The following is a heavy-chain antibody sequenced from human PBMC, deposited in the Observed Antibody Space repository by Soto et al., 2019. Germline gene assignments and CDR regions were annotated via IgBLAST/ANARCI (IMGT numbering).Heavy chain of an antibody. J-gene: IGHJ5*02. CDR1: GVSIGSHF. V-gene: IGHV4-59*11. CDR2: IYHTVNT. Sequence: PAETLSLSCRVSGVSIGSHFLSWIRQAPGKGPELVGYIYHTVNTNYNPALKSRVTISMDTSKNQFSLKLSSVTAADTAVYYCARDRRSGPYSSSPDWFDPWGQGTLVTVYS. CDR3: ARDRRSGPYSSSPDWFDP. D-gene: IGHD6-6*01.